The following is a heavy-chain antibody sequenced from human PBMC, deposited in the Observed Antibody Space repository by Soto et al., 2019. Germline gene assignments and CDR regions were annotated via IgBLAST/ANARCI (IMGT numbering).Heavy chain of an antibody. J-gene: IGHJ6*02. V-gene: IGHV1-2*04. CDR1: GYTFTGYY. Sequence: ASVKVSCKASGYTFTGYYMHWVLQAPGQGLEWMGWINPNSDDTNYAQKFQGWVTMTTDTSISTVYMELSRLRSDDTAVYYCARECLVLVPTTVNSDYYYYGMDVWGQGTTVTVSS. CDR3: ARECLVLVPTTVNSDYYYYGMDV. CDR2: INPNSDDT. D-gene: IGHD1-1*01.